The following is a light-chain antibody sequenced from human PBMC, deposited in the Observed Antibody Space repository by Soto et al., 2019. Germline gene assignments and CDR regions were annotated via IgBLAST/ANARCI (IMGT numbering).Light chain of an antibody. Sequence: DIQMTQSPSTLSASVGDRVIITCRASQSISSWLAWYQQKPGKAPKLLIYKASSLESGVPSRFSDSGSGTEFTLTISSLQPDDFATYYCQQYNDYQWTFGQGTKVEIK. CDR3: QQYNDYQWT. V-gene: IGKV1-5*03. J-gene: IGKJ1*01. CDR1: QSISSW. CDR2: KAS.